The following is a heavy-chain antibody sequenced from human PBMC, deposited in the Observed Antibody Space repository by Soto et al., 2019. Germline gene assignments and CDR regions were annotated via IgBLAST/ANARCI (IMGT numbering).Heavy chain of an antibody. Sequence: GGSLRLSCAASGFTFSSYAMSWVRQAPGKGLEWVSAISGSSGSTYYADSVKGRFTISRDNSKDTLYLQMNSLRAEDTAVYYCAKHPAILGLPCDYWGQGTLVTVSS. CDR2: ISGSSGST. CDR1: GFTFSSYA. V-gene: IGHV3-23*01. CDR3: AKHPAILGLPCDY. J-gene: IGHJ4*02. D-gene: IGHD7-27*01.